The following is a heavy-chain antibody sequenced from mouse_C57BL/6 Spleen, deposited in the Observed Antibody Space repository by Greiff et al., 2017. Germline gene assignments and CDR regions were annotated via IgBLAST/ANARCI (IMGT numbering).Heavy chain of an antibody. CDR3: ARQGHYYGSSPWFAY. D-gene: IGHD1-1*01. CDR1: GYTFTDYN. V-gene: IGHV1-22*01. J-gene: IGHJ3*01. CDR2: INPNNGGT. Sequence: VQLQQSGPELVKPGASVKMSCKASGYTFTDYNMHWVKQSHGKSLEWIGYINPNNGGTSYNQKFKGKATLTVNKSSSTAYMELRSLTSEDSAVYYCARQGHYYGSSPWFAYWGQGTLVTVSA.